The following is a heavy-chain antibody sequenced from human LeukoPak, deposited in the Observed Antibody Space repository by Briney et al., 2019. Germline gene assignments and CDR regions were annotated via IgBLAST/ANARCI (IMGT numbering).Heavy chain of an antibody. V-gene: IGHV1-8*01. D-gene: IGHD5-18*01. CDR2: MNPNSGNT. CDR3: ARSGSGTAMIDY. Sequence: GASVAVSCTASGYTFTIYDINWVRQATGQGLEWMGWMNPNSGNTGYAQKFQGRVTMTRNTSISTAYMELSSLRSEDTAVYYCARSGSGTAMIDYWGQGTLVTVSS. J-gene: IGHJ4*02. CDR1: GYTFTIYD.